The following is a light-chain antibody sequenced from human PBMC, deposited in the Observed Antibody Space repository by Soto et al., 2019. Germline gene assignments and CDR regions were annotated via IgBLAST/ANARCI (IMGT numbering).Light chain of an antibody. CDR2: GAS. V-gene: IGKV3D-15*01. Sequence: IVLTQSPGTLSLSPWERATLSVSASQSVSSNLAWYQQKPGQAPRLLIYGASTRATGIPARFSGSGSGTEFTLTISSLQSEDFAVYYCQQYNNWPPITFGQGTRLEIK. CDR1: QSVSSN. J-gene: IGKJ5*01. CDR3: QQYNNWPPIT.